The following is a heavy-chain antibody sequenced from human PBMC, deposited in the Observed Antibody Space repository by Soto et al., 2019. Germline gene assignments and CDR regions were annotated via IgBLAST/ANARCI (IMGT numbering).Heavy chain of an antibody. V-gene: IGHV3-30-3*01. J-gene: IGHJ6*02. CDR2: ISYDGTNK. D-gene: IGHD6-13*01. Sequence: QVQLVESGGGVVQPGRSLRLSCVASRFTFSSYTMDWVHQAPGKGLEWVAVISYDGTNKYYADSVKGRFTISRDNSKNTLYLHMNTLKPDDTAMYYCARGGAAGIGDYFYGMDVWGQGTTVTVSS. CDR3: ARGGAAGIGDYFYGMDV. CDR1: RFTFSSYT.